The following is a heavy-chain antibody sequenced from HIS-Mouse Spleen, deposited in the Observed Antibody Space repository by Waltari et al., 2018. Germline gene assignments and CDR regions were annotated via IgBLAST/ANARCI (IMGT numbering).Heavy chain of an antibody. Sequence: QVQLQESGPGLVKPSETLSLTCTVSGGSISSYYWSWIRTPPGKGLEWIGYIYYSGSTNYNPSLKSRVTISVDTSKNQFSLKLSSVTAADTAVYYCARGPPTVTTPYFDYWGQGTLVTVSS. D-gene: IGHD4-4*01. V-gene: IGHV4-59*01. J-gene: IGHJ4*02. CDR1: GGSISSYY. CDR3: ARGPPTVTTPYFDY. CDR2: IYYSGST.